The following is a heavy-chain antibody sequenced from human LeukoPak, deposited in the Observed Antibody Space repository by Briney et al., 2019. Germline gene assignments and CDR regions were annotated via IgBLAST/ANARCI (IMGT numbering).Heavy chain of an antibody. CDR1: GFTFSSYW. CDR3: AREVGYCSSTSCYGWFDP. Sequence: GGSLRLSCAASGFTFSSYWMHWVRQAPGKGLVWVSRINSDGSSTSYADSVKGRFTISRDNAKNTLYLKMNSMRAEDTAVYYCAREVGYCSSTSCYGWFDPWGQGTLVTVSS. J-gene: IGHJ5*02. V-gene: IGHV3-74*01. D-gene: IGHD2-2*01. CDR2: INSDGSST.